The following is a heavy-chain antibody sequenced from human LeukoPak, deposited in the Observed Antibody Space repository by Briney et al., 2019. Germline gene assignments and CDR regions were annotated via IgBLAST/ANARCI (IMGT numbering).Heavy chain of an antibody. J-gene: IGHJ4*02. D-gene: IGHD1/OR15-1a*01. CDR3: ARDDPTTANKDFDY. Sequence: ASVKVSCKASGGTFSSYAISWVRQAPGQGLEWMGRIIPILGIANYAQKFQGRVTITADKSTSTAYMELSSLRSEDTAVYYCARDDPTTANKDFDYWGQGTLVTVSS. CDR1: GGTFSSYA. CDR2: IIPILGIA. V-gene: IGHV1-69*04.